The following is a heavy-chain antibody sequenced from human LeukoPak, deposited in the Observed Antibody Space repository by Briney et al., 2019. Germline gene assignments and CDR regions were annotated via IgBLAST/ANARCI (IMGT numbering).Heavy chain of an antibody. D-gene: IGHD1-7*01. Sequence: GGSLRLSCAASGFTFSSYWMHWVRQAPGKGLVWVSRINSDGSSTSYADSVKGRFTSSRDNAKNTLYLQMNSLRAEDTAVYYCARVTGTTMVDYWGQGTLVTVSS. CDR2: INSDGSST. CDR1: GFTFSSYW. V-gene: IGHV3-74*01. J-gene: IGHJ4*02. CDR3: ARVTGTTMVDY.